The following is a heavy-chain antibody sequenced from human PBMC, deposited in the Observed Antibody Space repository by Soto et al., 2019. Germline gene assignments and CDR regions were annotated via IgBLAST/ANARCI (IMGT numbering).Heavy chain of an antibody. CDR3: XXXXGATLVDF. CDR2: IYNIGST. J-gene: IGHJ4*02. Sequence: QVQLQESGPGLVRPSGTLSLTCAVSGASISSTTSGNWWRWVRQPPGKGLEWIGEIYNIGSTTSNXALXXXXXXXXXXXXXXXXXXXXXXXXXXXXVYXXXXXXGATLVDFWGQGTLVTVSS. CDR1: GASISSTTSGNW. D-gene: IGHD1-26*01. V-gene: IGHV4-4*02.